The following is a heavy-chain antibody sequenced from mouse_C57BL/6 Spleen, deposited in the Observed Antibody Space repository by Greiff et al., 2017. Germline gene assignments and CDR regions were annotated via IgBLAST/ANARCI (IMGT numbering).Heavy chain of an antibody. J-gene: IGHJ2*01. CDR2: IWSGGST. CDR1: GFSLTSYG. Sequence: VMLVESGPGLVQPSQSLSITCTVSGFSLTSYGVHWVRQSPGKGLEWLGVIWSGGSTDYNAAFISRLSISKDNSKSQVFFKMNSLQADDTAIYYCARRGYSNYSYYFDYWGQGTTLTVSS. V-gene: IGHV2-2*01. D-gene: IGHD2-5*01. CDR3: ARRGYSNYSYYFDY.